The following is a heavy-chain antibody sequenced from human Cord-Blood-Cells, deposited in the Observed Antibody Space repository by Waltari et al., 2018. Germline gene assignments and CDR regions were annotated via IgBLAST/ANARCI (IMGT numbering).Heavy chain of an antibody. CDR2: ISYDGSNK. CDR3: AREAAAANDY. Sequence: QVQLVESGGGVVQPGRSLRLSCAASGFTFSSYAMHWVRQAPGKGLGWGAVISYDGSNKYYADSVKGRFTISRDNSKNTLYLQMNSLRAEDTAVYYCAREAAAANDYWGQGTLVTVSS. J-gene: IGHJ4*02. CDR1: GFTFSSYA. V-gene: IGHV3-30-3*01. D-gene: IGHD6-13*01.